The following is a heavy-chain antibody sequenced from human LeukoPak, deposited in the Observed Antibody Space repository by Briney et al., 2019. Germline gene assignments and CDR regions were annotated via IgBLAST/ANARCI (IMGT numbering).Heavy chain of an antibody. Sequence: GGSLRLSCAASGFTFSSYSMNWVRQAPGKGLEWVSSISSSSSYIYYADSVKGRFTISRDNAKNSLYLQMDSLKTEDTAVYYCTTENGYDSSGIFDYWGQGTLVTVSS. CDR2: ISSSSSYI. V-gene: IGHV3-21*03. CDR1: GFTFSSYS. D-gene: IGHD3-22*01. J-gene: IGHJ4*02. CDR3: TTENGYDSSGIFDY.